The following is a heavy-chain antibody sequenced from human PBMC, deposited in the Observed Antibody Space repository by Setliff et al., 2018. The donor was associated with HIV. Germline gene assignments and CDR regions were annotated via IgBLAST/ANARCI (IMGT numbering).Heavy chain of an antibody. CDR1: GGSISSYY. J-gene: IGHJ6*03. V-gene: IGHV4-59*01. CDR2: IYYSGST. CDR3: ARGSSWQYYYYYYMDV. D-gene: IGHD6-13*01. Sequence: ETLSLTCTVSGGSISSYYWSWIRQPPGKGLEWIGYIYYSGSTNYNPSLKSRVTISVDTSKNQFSLKLSSVTAADTAVYYCARGSSWQYYYYYYMDVWGKGTTVTVSS.